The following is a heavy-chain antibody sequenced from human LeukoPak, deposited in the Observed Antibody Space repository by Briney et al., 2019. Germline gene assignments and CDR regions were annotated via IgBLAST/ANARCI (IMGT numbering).Heavy chain of an antibody. Sequence: VGSLRLSCAASGFTFSSFAMNWVRQAPGKGLEWVSAISAGGGSTYHADSVKGRFTISRDNSKNTLYLQMNSLRAEDTAVYYCAKRRTYCSRTSCPLDYWGQGTLVTVSS. CDR3: AKRRTYCSRTSCPLDY. D-gene: IGHD2-2*01. V-gene: IGHV3-23*01. CDR1: GFTFSSFA. J-gene: IGHJ4*02. CDR2: ISAGGGST.